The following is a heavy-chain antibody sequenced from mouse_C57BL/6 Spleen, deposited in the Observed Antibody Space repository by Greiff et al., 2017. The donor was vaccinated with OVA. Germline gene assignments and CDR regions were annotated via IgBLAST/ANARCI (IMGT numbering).Heavy chain of an antibody. CDR3: AREVDGNPFAY. D-gene: IGHD2-1*01. Sequence: VQLQESGAELVKPGASVKISCKASGYAFSSYWMNWVKQRPGKGLEWIGQIYPGDGDTNYNGKFKGKATLTADKSSSTAYMQLSSLTSEDSAVYFCAREVDGNPFAYWGQGTLVTVSA. CDR1: GYAFSSYW. CDR2: IYPGDGDT. J-gene: IGHJ3*01. V-gene: IGHV1-80*01.